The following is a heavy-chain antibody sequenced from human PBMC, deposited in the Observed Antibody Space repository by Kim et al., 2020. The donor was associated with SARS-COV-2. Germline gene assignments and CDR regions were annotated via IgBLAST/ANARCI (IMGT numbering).Heavy chain of an antibody. CDR3: ATCGGDCYTIDY. Sequence: YVDPVKGRFTISRDNPKNSLFLQMNGRRVDDTAVYYCATCGGDCYTIDYWGQGTLVTVSS. V-gene: IGHV3-7*01. D-gene: IGHD2-21*02. J-gene: IGHJ4*02.